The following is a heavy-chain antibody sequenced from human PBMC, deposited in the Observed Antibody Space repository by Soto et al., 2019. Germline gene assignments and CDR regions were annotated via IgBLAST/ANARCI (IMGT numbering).Heavy chain of an antibody. Sequence: ASVKVSCKASGYTFTVYYMHWVRQAPGQGLEWMGWINPNSGGTNYAQKFQGRVTMTRDTSISTAYMELSRLRSDDTAVYYCARGGEAARRAWFDPWGQGTLVTVSS. V-gene: IGHV1-2*02. CDR1: GYTFTVYY. J-gene: IGHJ5*02. CDR3: ARGGEAARRAWFDP. D-gene: IGHD6-6*01. CDR2: INPNSGGT.